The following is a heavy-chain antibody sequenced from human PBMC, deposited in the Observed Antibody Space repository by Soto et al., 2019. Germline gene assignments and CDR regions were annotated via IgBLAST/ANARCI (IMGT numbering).Heavy chain of an antibody. CDR1: GGSISSGGYY. V-gene: IGHV4-31*03. J-gene: IGHJ4*02. D-gene: IGHD3-10*01. CDR3: ARGPRVLLWFGELLPTYLDY. CDR2: INHSGST. Sequence: PSETLSLTCTVSGGSISSGGYYWSWVRQHPGKGLEWIGEINHSGSTNYNPSLKSRVTISVDTSKNQFSLKLSSVTAADTAVYYCARGPRVLLWFGELLPTYLDYWGQGTLVTVS.